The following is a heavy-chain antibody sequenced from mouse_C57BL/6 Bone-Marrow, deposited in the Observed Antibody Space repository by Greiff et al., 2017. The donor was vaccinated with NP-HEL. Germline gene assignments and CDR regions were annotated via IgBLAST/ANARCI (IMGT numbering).Heavy chain of an antibody. CDR1: GYTFTSYW. CDR2: IDPSDSYT. J-gene: IGHJ4*01. CDR3: ARDGGNYYGNHYAMDY. D-gene: IGHD2-1*01. Sequence: QVQLQQPGAELVMPGASVKLSCKASGYTFTSYWMHWVKQRPGQGLEWIGEIDPSDSYTNYNQKFKGKSTLTVDKSSSTAYMQLSSLTSEDSAVYYCARDGGNYYGNHYAMDYWGQGTSVTVSS. V-gene: IGHV1-69*01.